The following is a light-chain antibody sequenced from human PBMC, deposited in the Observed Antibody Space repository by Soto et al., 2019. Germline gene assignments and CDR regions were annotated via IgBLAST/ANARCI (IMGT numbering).Light chain of an antibody. CDR2: GAS. CDR1: QTISSH. Sequence: DIQMTQSPSSLSASVGDRIAITCRASQTISSHLNWYQQKPGKAPKLLIYGASTLQTGVPSRFSGTGSGTDFTLTIDSLQPEDSAAYFCQQRYTSPVTFGGGTKVEIE. CDR3: QQRYTSPVT. V-gene: IGKV1-39*01. J-gene: IGKJ4*01.